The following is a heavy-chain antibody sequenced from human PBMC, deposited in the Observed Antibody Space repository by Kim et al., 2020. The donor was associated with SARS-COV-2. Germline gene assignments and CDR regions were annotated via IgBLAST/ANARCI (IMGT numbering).Heavy chain of an antibody. Sequence: GGSLRLSCAASGFTFSSYWMHWVRQAPGKGLVWVSRINSDGSSTSYADSVKGRFTISRDNAKNTLYLQMNSLRAEDTAVYYCARDSIDGYSGHAPYYYGMDVWGQGTTVTVSS. D-gene: IGHD5-12*01. CDR1: GFTFSSYW. J-gene: IGHJ6*02. V-gene: IGHV3-74*01. CDR2: INSDGSST. CDR3: ARDSIDGYSGHAPYYYGMDV.